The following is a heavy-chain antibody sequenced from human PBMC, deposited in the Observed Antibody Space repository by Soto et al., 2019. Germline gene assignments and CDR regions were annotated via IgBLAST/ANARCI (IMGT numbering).Heavy chain of an antibody. V-gene: IGHV3-23*01. CDR2: ISGSGGST. J-gene: IGHJ5*02. Sequence: EVQLLESGGGLVQPGGSLRLSCAASGFTFSSYAMSWVRQAPGKGLEWVSAISGSGGSTYYADSVKGRFTISRDNSKNTLDQQMNSLRAEDAAVYYCAKDPRNIVVVPAATPYNWFAPWGQGTLVTVSS. CDR3: AKDPRNIVVVPAATPYNWFAP. D-gene: IGHD2-2*01. CDR1: GFTFSSYA.